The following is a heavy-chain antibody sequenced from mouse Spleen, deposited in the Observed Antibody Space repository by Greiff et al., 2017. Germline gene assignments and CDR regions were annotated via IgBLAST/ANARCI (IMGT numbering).Heavy chain of an antibody. V-gene: IGHV2-4-1*01. CDR3: ARIGDYPFAY. D-gene: IGHD2-4*01. CDR1: GFSLTSYG. J-gene: IGHJ3*01. CDR2: IWSGGST. Sequence: VQLQQSGPGLVQPSQSLSITCTVSGFSLTSYGVHWVRQSPGKGLEWLGVIWSGGSTDYNAAFISRLSISKDNSKSQVFFKMNSLQADDTAIYYCARIGDYPFAYWGQGTLVTVSA.